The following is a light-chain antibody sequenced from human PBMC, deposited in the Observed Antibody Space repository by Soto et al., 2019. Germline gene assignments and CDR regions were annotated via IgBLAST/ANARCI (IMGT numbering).Light chain of an antibody. J-gene: IGKJ1*01. CDR2: GAS. V-gene: IGKV3-15*01. CDR1: QSLTTD. Sequence: VMTQSPDTLSLSTGERAILSCRASQSLTTDLAWCQQKNGQTPRLLIYGASTRDTDFPARFSGSGSWTEFTLTISRLQSEDVEVDYCQQSANWPRTFGQGTKVDIK. CDR3: QQSANWPRT.